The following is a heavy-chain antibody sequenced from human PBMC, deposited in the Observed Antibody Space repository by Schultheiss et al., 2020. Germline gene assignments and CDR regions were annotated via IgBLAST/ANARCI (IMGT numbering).Heavy chain of an antibody. CDR1: GFTVSSNY. CDR3: AKDLAVVIAKYFQH. Sequence: GGSLRLSCAASGFTVSSNYMSWVRQAPGKGLEWVSAISGSGGSTYYADSVKGRFTISRDNSKNTLYLQMNSLRAEDTAVYYCAKDLAVVIAKYFQHWGQGTLVTVSS. J-gene: IGHJ1*01. V-gene: IGHV3-23*01. CDR2: ISGSGGST. D-gene: IGHD2-21*01.